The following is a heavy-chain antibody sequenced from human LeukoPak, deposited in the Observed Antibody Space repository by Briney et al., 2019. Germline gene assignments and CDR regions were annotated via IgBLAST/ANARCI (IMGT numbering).Heavy chain of an antibody. CDR1: GFTFSSYS. V-gene: IGHV3-21*01. CDR2: ISSSSRYI. Sequence: GVSLRLSCAASGFTFSSYSMNWVRQAPGKGREWGSSISSSSRYIYYADSVKGRFTISRENAKNSLYLQMNSLRAEDTAVYYCAGIHWGQGTLVTVSS. CDR3: AGIH. J-gene: IGHJ4*02.